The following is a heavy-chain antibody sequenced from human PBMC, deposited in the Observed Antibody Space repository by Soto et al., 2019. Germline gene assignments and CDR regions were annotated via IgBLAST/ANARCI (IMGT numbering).Heavy chain of an antibody. CDR3: ARDVFKRAYYYDSSGYYHKHYYYYYGMDV. CDR2: IYYSGST. D-gene: IGHD3-22*01. J-gene: IGHJ6*02. CDR1: GGSISSSSYY. Sequence: AETLSLTCTVSGGSISSSSYYWGWIRQPPGKGLEWIGSIYYSGSTYYNPSLKSRVTISVDTSKNQFSLKLSSVTAADTAVYYCARDVFKRAYYYDSSGYYHKHYYYYYGMDVWGQGTTVTVSS. V-gene: IGHV4-39*02.